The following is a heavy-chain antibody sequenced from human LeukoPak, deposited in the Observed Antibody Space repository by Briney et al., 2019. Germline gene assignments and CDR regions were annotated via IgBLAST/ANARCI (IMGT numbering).Heavy chain of an antibody. CDR3: ARVNDILTGYYNSWFDP. D-gene: IGHD3-9*01. J-gene: IGHJ5*02. Sequence: ASVKVSCKASGYTFAGYYMHWVRQAPGQGLEWMGWISAYNGNTNYAQKFQGRVTITADESTSTAYMELSSLRSEDTAVYYCARVNDILTGYYNSWFDPWGQGTLVTVSS. V-gene: IGHV1-18*04. CDR1: GYTFAGYY. CDR2: ISAYNGNT.